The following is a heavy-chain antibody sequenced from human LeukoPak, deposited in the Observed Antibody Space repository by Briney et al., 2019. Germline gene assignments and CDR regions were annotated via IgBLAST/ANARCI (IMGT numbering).Heavy chain of an antibody. CDR2: IYYSGST. D-gene: IGHD1-20*01. J-gene: IGHJ6*03. CDR3: ARDHRDNWNQRHYYYYYMDV. Sequence: SSETLSLTCTVSGGSISSYYWSWIRQPPGEGLEWIGYIYYSGSTNYNPSLKSRVTISVDTAKNQFSLKLSSVTAADTAVYYCARDHRDNWNQRHYYYYYMDVWGKGTTVTVSS. V-gene: IGHV4-59*01. CDR1: GGSISSYY.